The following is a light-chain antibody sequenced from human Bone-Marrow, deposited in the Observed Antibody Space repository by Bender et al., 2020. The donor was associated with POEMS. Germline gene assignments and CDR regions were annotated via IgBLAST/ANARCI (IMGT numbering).Light chain of an antibody. CDR1: SSNMGAGYG. V-gene: IGLV1-40*01. Sequence: QSVLTQPPSVSGAPGQTVTISCTGTSSNMGAGYGVNWYQQLPGTAPKLLIYNNENRPSGVPDRISGSKSGTSASLAITGLRAEDEADYYCCSYGGDSTWVFGGGTKVTVL. CDR3: CSYGGDSTWV. J-gene: IGLJ3*02. CDR2: NNE.